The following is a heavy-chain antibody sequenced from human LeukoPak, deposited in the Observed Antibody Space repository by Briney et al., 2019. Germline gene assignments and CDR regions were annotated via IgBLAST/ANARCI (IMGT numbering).Heavy chain of an antibody. CDR2: INLDGSST. CDR1: GFTFSSYW. D-gene: IGHD5-18*01. V-gene: IGHV3-74*01. CDR3: ARDPIGYSYIDY. Sequence: PGRSLRLSCTTSGFTFSSYWMHWVRQAPGKGLVWVSRINLDGSSTNYADSVKGRFTISRDNAKNTLYLEMNSLRAEDTALYYCARDPIGYSYIDYGGQGTLVTVSS. J-gene: IGHJ4*02.